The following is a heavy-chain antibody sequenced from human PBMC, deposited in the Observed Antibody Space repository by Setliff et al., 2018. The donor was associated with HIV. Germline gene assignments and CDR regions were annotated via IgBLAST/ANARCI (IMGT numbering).Heavy chain of an antibody. CDR1: GGSMNSHY. Sequence: SETLSLTCTVSGGSMNSHYWNWIRQPPGKGLEWIGFIFDSGSTSYNPSLKSRVTISVDTSKNQFSLKLTSVTAADTAVYYCARGTVITYFYDSSGSFDYWGQGTLVTVSS. V-gene: IGHV4-59*11. CDR2: IFDSGST. D-gene: IGHD3-22*01. CDR3: ARGTVITYFYDSSGSFDY. J-gene: IGHJ4*02.